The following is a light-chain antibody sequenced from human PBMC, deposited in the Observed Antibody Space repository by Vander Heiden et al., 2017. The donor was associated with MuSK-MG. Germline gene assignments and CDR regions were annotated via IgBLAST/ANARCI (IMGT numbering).Light chain of an antibody. V-gene: IGKV3-15*01. Sequence: EIVMTQSPATLSVSPGERATLSCRASQSISSNLAWYQQKPGQAPRLLIYGASTRATGFSARFSGSGSGTEFTLTISSLQSADFAVYYCQQDDNCPRTFGQGTKVEIK. CDR3: QQDDNCPRT. CDR1: QSISSN. CDR2: GAS. J-gene: IGKJ1*01.